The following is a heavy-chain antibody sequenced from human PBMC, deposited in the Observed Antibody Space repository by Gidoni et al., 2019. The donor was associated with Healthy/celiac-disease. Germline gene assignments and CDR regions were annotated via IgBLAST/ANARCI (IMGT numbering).Heavy chain of an antibody. CDR1: GFTFSSYA. V-gene: IGHV3-23*01. D-gene: IGHD6-19*01. Sequence: EVQLLESGGGLVQPGGSLRLSCAASGFTFSSYAMSWVRQAPGKGLVWVSAISGSGGSTYYADSVKGRFNISRDNSKHPLYLQMNSLRAEDTAVYYCAKGVRQWLALDYWGQGTLVTVSS. J-gene: IGHJ4*02. CDR2: ISGSGGST. CDR3: AKGVRQWLALDY.